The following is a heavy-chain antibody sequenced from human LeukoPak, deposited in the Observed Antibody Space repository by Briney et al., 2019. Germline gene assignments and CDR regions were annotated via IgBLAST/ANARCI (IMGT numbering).Heavy chain of an antibody. CDR1: EYTFIGYY. V-gene: IGHV1-2*02. Sequence: ASVKVSCKAFEYTFIGYYMYWVRQAPGQGPEWMGWINPNSGGTIYAQKFQDRVTMTRDTSISTAYMELNRLRSDDTAVYYCVRDRGVWAFDVWGQGTMVTVSS. D-gene: IGHD3-10*01. CDR3: VRDRGVWAFDV. CDR2: INPNSGGT. J-gene: IGHJ3*01.